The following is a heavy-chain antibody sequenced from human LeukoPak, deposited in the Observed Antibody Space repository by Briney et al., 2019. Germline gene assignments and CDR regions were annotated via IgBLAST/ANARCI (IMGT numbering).Heavy chain of an antibody. V-gene: IGHV3-21*01. Sequence: GSLRLSCAASGFTFSSYSMSWVRQAPGKGLEWVSSISSSGSYIYYADSVKGRFTISRDNAKNPLYLQMNSLRAEDTAVYYCVSGGSGYYLYWGQGTLVTVSS. J-gene: IGHJ4*02. D-gene: IGHD3-22*01. CDR2: ISSSGSYI. CDR3: VSGGSGYYLY. CDR1: GFTFSSYS.